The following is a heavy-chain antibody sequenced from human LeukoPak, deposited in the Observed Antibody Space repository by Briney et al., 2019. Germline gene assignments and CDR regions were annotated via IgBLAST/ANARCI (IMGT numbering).Heavy chain of an antibody. V-gene: IGHV1-2*02. J-gene: IGHJ3*02. Sequence: ASVKVSCKASGYTFTGYYMHWVRQAPGQGLEWMGWINPNSGGTNYAQKFQGRVTMTRDTSISTAYMELSSLRSEDTAVYSCARRTGYSSGLDAFDIWGQGTMVTVSS. CDR2: INPNSGGT. CDR3: ARRTGYSSGLDAFDI. D-gene: IGHD6-19*01. CDR1: GYTFTGYY.